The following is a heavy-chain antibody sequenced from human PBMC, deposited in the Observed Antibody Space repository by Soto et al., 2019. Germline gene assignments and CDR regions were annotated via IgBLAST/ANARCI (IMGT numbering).Heavy chain of an antibody. CDR1: GYTFTSYD. CDR2: MNPNSGNT. D-gene: IGHD6-13*01. V-gene: IGHV1-8*01. CDR3: ARGYRYSSSWYSWVYYYGMDV. J-gene: IGHJ6*02. Sequence: QVQLVQSGAEVKKPGASVKVSCKASGYTFTSYDINWVRQATGQGLEWMGWMNPNSGNTGYAQKFQGRVTMTRNTSISTAYMELSSLKSEDTAVYYCARGYRYSSSWYSWVYYYGMDVWGQWTTVTVSS.